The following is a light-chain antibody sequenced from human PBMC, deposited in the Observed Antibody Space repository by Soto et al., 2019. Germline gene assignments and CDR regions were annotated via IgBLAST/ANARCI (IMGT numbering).Light chain of an antibody. J-gene: IGLJ1*01. CDR1: SSDVGSYNL. Sequence: QSVLTQPASVSGSPGQSITVSCTGTSSDVGSYNLVSWYQHHPGKAPQLMIYEVTKRPSGVSDRFSGSKSGNTASLTISGLQAEDEADYYCCSYAGSSNFYVFXTGTKVTVL. CDR2: EVT. CDR3: CSYAGSSNFYV. V-gene: IGLV2-23*02.